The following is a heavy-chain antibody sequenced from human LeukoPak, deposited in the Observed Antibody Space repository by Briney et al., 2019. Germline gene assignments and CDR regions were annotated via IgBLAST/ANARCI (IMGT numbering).Heavy chain of an antibody. CDR3: ATDWVGYNWNLGAFDI. J-gene: IGHJ3*02. CDR1: GYTFTSYA. Sequence: ASVKVSCKASGYTFTSYAMNWVRQAPGQGLEWMGWINTNTGNPTYAQGFTGRFVFSLDTSVSTAYLQISSLKAEDTAVYYCATDWVGYNWNLGAFDIWGQGTMVTVSS. V-gene: IGHV7-4-1*02. CDR2: INTNTGNP. D-gene: IGHD1-20*01.